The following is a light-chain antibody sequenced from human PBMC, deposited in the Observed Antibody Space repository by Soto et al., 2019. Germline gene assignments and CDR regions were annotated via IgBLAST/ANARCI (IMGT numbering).Light chain of an antibody. Sequence: QSVLTQPPSASGTPGQRVAISCSGSSSNIGSNTVKWYQQLPGSAPQLLIYSTNQRPSGVPGRLSGSKSGTSAYLAISGLQSEDEAAYYFAAWDGSLKVVLFGGGNKLTVL. CDR1: SSNIGSNT. CDR2: STN. J-gene: IGLJ2*01. CDR3: AAWDGSLKVVL. V-gene: IGLV1-44*01.